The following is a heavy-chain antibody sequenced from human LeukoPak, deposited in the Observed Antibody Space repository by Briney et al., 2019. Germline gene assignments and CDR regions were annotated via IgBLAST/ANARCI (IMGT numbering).Heavy chain of an antibody. D-gene: IGHD3-10*01. CDR2: ISSNGGST. V-gene: IGHV3-64*04. CDR3: ASSITMVRGVIEYFQH. J-gene: IGHJ1*01. Sequence: GGSLRLSCSASGFTFSSYAMHWVRQAPGKGLEYVSAISSNGGSTYYADSVKGRFTISRDNAKNSLYLQMNSLRAEDTAVYYCASSITMVRGVIEYFQHWGQGTLVTVSS. CDR1: GFTFSSYA.